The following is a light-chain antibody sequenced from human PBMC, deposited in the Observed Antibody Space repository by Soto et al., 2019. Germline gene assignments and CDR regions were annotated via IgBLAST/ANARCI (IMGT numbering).Light chain of an antibody. V-gene: IGLV2-14*01. Sequence: QSALTQPASVSGSPGQSITISCSGTSSDVGGYNCVSWYQQLPGKAPKLMIYEVSNRPSGVSNRFSGSKSGNTASLTISGLQAEDEADYYCSSYTTSSTRVFGGGTKVTVL. CDR2: EVS. CDR1: SSDVGGYNC. J-gene: IGLJ2*01. CDR3: SSYTTSSTRV.